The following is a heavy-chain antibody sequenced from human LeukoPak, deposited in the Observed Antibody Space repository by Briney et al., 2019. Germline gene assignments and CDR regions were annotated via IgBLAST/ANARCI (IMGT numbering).Heavy chain of an antibody. D-gene: IGHD6-19*01. CDR2: IYYSGST. J-gene: IGHJ4*02. Sequence: SETLSLTCTVSGGSISSGGYYWSWIRQHPGKGLEWIGYIYYSGSTYYNPSLKSRVTISVDKSKNQFSLKLSSVTAADTAVYYCAGIPRKSSGWYYFDYWGQGTLVTVSS. V-gene: IGHV4-31*09. CDR3: AGIPRKSSGWYYFDY. CDR1: GGSISSGGYY.